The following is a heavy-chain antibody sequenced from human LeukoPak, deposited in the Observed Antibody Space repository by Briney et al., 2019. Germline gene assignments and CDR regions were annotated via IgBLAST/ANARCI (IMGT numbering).Heavy chain of an antibody. V-gene: IGHV3-21*01. D-gene: IGHD3-22*01. CDR1: GFTFSRYS. CDR3: ARDDSLTYYYDTSGYYS. J-gene: IGHJ4*02. CDR2: ISISSNYI. Sequence: PGGSLRLSCAASGFTFSRYSMNWVRQAPGKGLEWVSSISISSNYIYYPDSLKGRFTISRDNAKNSLYLQMNSLRAEDTAVYYCARDDSLTYYYDTSGYYSWGQGTLVTVSS.